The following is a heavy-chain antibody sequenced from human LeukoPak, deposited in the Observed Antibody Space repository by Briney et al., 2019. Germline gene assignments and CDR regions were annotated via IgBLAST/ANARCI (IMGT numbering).Heavy chain of an antibody. CDR3: ARDLFSGLPGYFDY. V-gene: IGHV1-18*01. J-gene: IGHJ4*02. Sequence: GASVKVSCKASGYTFTSYGISWVRQAPGQGLEWMGWISAYNGNTNYAQKLQGRVTMTTDESTSTAYMELSSLRSEDTAVYYCARDLFSGLPGYFDYWGQGTLVTVSS. D-gene: IGHD3-3*01. CDR2: ISAYNGNT. CDR1: GYTFTSYG.